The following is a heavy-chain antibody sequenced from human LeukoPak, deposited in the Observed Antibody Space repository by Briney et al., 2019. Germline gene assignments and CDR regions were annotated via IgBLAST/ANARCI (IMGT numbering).Heavy chain of an antibody. CDR1: GFTFSSYA. CDR2: ISYDGSIK. Sequence: GGSLRLSCAASGFTFSSYAMHWVRQAPGKGLEWVAVISYDGSIKYYADSVKGRFTISRDNSKNTLYLQMNSLRAEDTAVYYCARDVDRLRPITDYYGMDVWGQGTTVTVSS. D-gene: IGHD4-17*01. J-gene: IGHJ6*02. CDR3: ARDVDRLRPITDYYGMDV. V-gene: IGHV3-30-3*01.